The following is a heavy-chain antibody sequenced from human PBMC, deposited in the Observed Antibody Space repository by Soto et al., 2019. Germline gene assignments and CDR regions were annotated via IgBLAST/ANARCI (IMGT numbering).Heavy chain of an antibody. CDR1: GYTFTSYG. J-gene: IGHJ6*02. CDR2: ISAYNGNT. V-gene: IGHV1-18*01. Sequence: ASVKVSCKASGYTFTSYGISWVRQAPGQGLEWMGWISAYNGNTNYAQKLQGRVTMTTDTSTSTAYMELRSLRSDDTAVYYCAREGLDIVVVVADTRYYYYGMDVWGQGTTVTVSS. D-gene: IGHD2-15*01. CDR3: AREGLDIVVVVADTRYYYYGMDV.